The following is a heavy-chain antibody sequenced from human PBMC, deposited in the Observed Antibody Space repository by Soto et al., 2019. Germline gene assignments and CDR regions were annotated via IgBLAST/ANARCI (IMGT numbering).Heavy chain of an antibody. V-gene: IGHV3-33*01. CDR2: IWYDGSNK. J-gene: IGHJ3*02. CDR3: ARDQALTTGKTKTPLSWVDAFDI. D-gene: IGHD2-15*01. Sequence: QPGGSLRLFCAASGFTFSSYGMHWVRQAPGKGLEWVAVIWYDGSNKYYADSVKGRFTISRDNSKNTLYLQMNSLRAEDTAVYYCARDQALTTGKTKTPLSWVDAFDIWGQGTMVTVSS. CDR1: GFTFSSYG.